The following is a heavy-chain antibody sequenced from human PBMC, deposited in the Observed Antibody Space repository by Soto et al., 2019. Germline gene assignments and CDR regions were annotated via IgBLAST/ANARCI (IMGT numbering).Heavy chain of an antibody. J-gene: IGHJ5*02. V-gene: IGHV3-23*01. D-gene: IGHD3-10*01. CDR1: GFTFSDYA. CDR2: LTTTGVNT. Sequence: VQLLESGGGLVQPGGSLRLSCAASGFTFSDYAMSWVRQAPGKGLEWVSSLTTTGVNTYSADSVKGRFTISRDNSKNTLYLQMNSLRVEDTAVYYCAKSVLWFGELFMAWGQGTLVTVTS. CDR3: AKSVLWFGELFMA.